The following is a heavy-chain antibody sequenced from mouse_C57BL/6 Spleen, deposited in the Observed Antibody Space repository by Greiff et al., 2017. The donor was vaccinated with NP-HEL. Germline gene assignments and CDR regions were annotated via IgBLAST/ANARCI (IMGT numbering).Heavy chain of an antibody. Sequence: VQLQQSGPELVKPGASVKIPCKASGYTFTDYNMDWVKQSHGKSLEWIGDINPNNGGTIYNQKFKGKATLTVDKPSSTAYMELRSLTSEDTAVYYCARKDYYSNYDYFDYWGQGTTLTVSS. CDR1: GYTFTDYN. D-gene: IGHD2-5*01. V-gene: IGHV1-18*01. J-gene: IGHJ2*01. CDR2: INPNNGGT. CDR3: ARKDYYSNYDYFDY.